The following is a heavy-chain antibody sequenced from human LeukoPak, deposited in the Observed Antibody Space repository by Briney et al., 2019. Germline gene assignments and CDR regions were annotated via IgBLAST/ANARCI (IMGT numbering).Heavy chain of an antibody. J-gene: IGHJ3*02. Sequence: KPSETLSLTCTVSGGSISSYFWSWIRQPPGKGLEWIGYVYYSVSTNYNPSLKSRVTISVDTSKKQFSLKLSSATAADTAVYYCARVLDLSKRGLDAFDIWGQGTMVTVSS. D-gene: IGHD3-16*01. CDR3: ARVLDLSKRGLDAFDI. CDR2: VYYSVST. CDR1: GGSISSYF. V-gene: IGHV4-59*01.